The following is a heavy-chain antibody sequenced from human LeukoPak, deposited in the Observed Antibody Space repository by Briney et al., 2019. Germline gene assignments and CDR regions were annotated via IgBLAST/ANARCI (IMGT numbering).Heavy chain of an antibody. D-gene: IGHD2-2*02. Sequence: SVKVSCKASGGTFSSYAISWVRQAPGQGLEWMGGIIPIFGTANYAQKFQGRVTITTDESTSTAYMELSSLRSEDTAVYYCAREGPDIVVVPAAISRSWSVWFDPWGQGTLVTVSS. CDR2: IIPIFGTA. J-gene: IGHJ5*02. CDR1: GGTFSSYA. V-gene: IGHV1-69*05. CDR3: AREGPDIVVVPAAISRSWSVWFDP.